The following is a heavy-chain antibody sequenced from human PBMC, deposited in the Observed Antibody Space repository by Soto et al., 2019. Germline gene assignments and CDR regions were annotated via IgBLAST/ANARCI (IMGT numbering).Heavy chain of an antibody. D-gene: IGHD5-18*01. CDR1: GGTFSSYA. J-gene: IGHJ3*02. Sequence: QVQLVQSGAEVKKPGSSVKVSCKASGGTFSSYAISWVRQAPGQGLEWMGGIIPIFGTANYAQKLQGRVTITADKSTSTAYMELSSLRSEDTAVYYCARDLPHDVDTAMVTALNAFDIWGQGTMVTVSS. CDR3: ARDLPHDVDTAMVTALNAFDI. CDR2: IIPIFGTA. V-gene: IGHV1-69*06.